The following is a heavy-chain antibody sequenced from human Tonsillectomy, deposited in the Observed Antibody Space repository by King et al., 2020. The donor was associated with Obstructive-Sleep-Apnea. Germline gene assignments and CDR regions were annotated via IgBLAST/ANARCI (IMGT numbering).Heavy chain of an antibody. D-gene: IGHD3-9*01. CDR2: ITSSSSTI. J-gene: IGHJ5*02. V-gene: IGHV3-48*04. CDR3: ARVAGYYDISSDWFYP. CDR1: GFTFSTYS. Sequence: QLVQSGGGLVQPGGSLRLSCAASGFTFSTYSMNWVRQAPGKGLEWVAYITSSSSTIYYADSVKGRFTISRDNAKNSLYLQMNSLRAEDTAVYYCARVAGYYDISSDWFYPWGQGTLVTVSS.